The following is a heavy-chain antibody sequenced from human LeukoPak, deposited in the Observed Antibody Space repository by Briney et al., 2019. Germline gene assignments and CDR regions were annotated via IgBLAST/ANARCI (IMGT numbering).Heavy chain of an antibody. D-gene: IGHD1-14*01. CDR2: IYSGDST. J-gene: IGHJ4*02. V-gene: IGHV3-66*02. CDR1: GFTVSSNY. CDR3: ARGPEPRYFDY. Sequence: PGGSLRLSCAASGFTVSSNYMNWDRQAPGKGLEWVSIIYSGDSTYYADSVKGRFTISRDNSKNTLYLQMNSLRAEDTAVYYCARGPEPRYFDYWGQGTLVTVSS.